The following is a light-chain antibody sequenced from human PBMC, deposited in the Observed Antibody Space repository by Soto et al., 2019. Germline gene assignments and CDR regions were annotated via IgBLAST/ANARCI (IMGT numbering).Light chain of an antibody. CDR2: WAS. Sequence: DIVMTQSPDSLAVSLGYRATIKCNASQSVLHGSNNNNYLSWYQQKPGQPPKLLIYWASTRESGVPDRFSGSGSGTDFTLTISSLQAEDVAVYYCQQYYSTLSWTFGQGTKVDIK. CDR3: QQYYSTLSWT. CDR1: QSVLHGSNNNNY. J-gene: IGKJ1*01. V-gene: IGKV4-1*01.